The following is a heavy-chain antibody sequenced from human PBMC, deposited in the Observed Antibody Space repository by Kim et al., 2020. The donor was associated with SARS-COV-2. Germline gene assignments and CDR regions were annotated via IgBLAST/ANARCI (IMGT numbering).Heavy chain of an antibody. CDR3: ARSTPSGDYFDQ. J-gene: IGHJ4*02. V-gene: IGHV3-30*03. D-gene: IGHD3-10*01. CDR2: ISSREDFK. CDR1: GFTFSDYG. Sequence: GGSLRLSCAASGFTFSDYGIHWVRQAPGKGLEWVAAISSREDFKYYEDSLKGRFTVSRDNSKNTVYLQMNSLRAEDTAVYYCARSTPSGDYFDQWGQGTLVTVSS.